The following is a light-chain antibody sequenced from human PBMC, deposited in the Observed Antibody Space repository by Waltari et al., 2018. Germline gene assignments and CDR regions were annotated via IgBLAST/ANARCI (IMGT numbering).Light chain of an antibody. CDR3: QSYDSGVI. Sequence: NFMLTQPHSVSESPGKTVTISCTRSSGSIASNYVQWYQQRPGSAPTTVIYEDNRIPAGVPDRFAGSIDSSSNSASLTISGLKTEDEADYYCQSYDSGVIFGGGTKLTVL. CDR2: EDN. V-gene: IGLV6-57*03. CDR1: SGSIASNY. J-gene: IGLJ2*01.